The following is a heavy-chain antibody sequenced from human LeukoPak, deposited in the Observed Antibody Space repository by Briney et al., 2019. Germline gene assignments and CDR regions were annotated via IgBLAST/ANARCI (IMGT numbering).Heavy chain of an antibody. D-gene: IGHD2-21*02. CDR1: GFTFSSYS. CDR2: ISSSSSYI. V-gene: IGHV3-21*01. CDR3: ARDPRGEIVVVPAIPRYFQH. J-gene: IGHJ1*01. Sequence: PGGSLRLSCAASGFTFSSYSMNWVRQAPGKGLEWVSSISSSSSYIYYADSVKGRFTISRDNAKNSLYLQMNSLRAENTAVYYCARDPRGEIVVVPAIPRYFQHWGQGTLVTVSS.